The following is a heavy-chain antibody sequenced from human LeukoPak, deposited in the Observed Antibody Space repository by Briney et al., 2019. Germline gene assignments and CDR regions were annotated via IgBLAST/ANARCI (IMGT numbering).Heavy chain of an antibody. J-gene: IGHJ4*02. CDR2: IYYSGST. CDR1: GGSISSSSYY. CDR3: ARRLAGTEDY. V-gene: IGHV4-39*01. D-gene: IGHD6-13*01. Sequence: SETLSLTCTVSGGSISSSSYYWGWIRQPPGKGLQWIGSIYYSGSTYYNPSLKSRVTISVDTSKNQFSLKLSPVTAADTAVYYCARRLAGTEDYWGQGTLVTVSS.